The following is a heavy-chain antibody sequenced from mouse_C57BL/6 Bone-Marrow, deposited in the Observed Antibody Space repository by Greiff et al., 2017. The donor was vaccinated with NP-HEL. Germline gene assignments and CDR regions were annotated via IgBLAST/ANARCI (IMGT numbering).Heavy chain of an antibody. V-gene: IGHV6-3*01. CDR1: GFTFSNYW. Sequence: EVQLQQSGGGLVQPGGSMKLSCVASGFTFSNYWMNWVRQSPEKGLEWVAQIRLKSDNYATHYAESVKGRFTISRDDSKSSVYLQMNNLRAEDTGIYYCTRYYDYDDWFAYWGQGTLVTVSA. CDR2: IRLKSDNYAT. J-gene: IGHJ3*01. D-gene: IGHD2-4*01. CDR3: TRYYDYDDWFAY.